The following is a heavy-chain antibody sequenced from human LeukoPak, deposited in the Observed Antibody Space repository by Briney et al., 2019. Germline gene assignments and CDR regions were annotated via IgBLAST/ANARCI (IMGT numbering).Heavy chain of an antibody. J-gene: IGHJ4*02. D-gene: IGHD3-22*01. Sequence: SETLSLTCTVSGGSISSYYWSWIRQPPGKGLEWIGEINHSGSTNYNPSLKSRVTISVDTSKNQFSLKLSSVTAADTAVYYCARGFYDSSGQGLYFDYWGQGTLVTVSS. CDR3: ARGFYDSSGQGLYFDY. CDR1: GGSISSYY. V-gene: IGHV4-34*01. CDR2: INHSGST.